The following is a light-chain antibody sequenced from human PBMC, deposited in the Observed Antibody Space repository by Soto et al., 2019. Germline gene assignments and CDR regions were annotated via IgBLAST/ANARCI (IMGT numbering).Light chain of an antibody. J-gene: IGLJ1*01. V-gene: IGLV1-44*01. CDR3: AAWDDSLNGFYV. CDR1: SSNIGSNT. CDR2: SNN. Sequence: QSVLTQPPSASGTPGQRVTISCSGSSSNIGSNTVNWYRQLPGTAPKLLIYSNNQRPSGVPDRFSGSKSGTSASLAISGLQSEDGADYYCAAWDDSLNGFYVFGTGTKVTVL.